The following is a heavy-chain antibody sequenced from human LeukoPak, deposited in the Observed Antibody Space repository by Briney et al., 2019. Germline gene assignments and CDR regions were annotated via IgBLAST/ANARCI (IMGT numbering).Heavy chain of an antibody. CDR3: AKDPRAWFGELLSPSYFDY. CDR1: GFTFSSYA. CDR2: ISGSGGST. D-gene: IGHD3-10*01. Sequence: GASLRLSCAASGFTFSSYAMNWDRQAPGKGLEWVSGISGSGGSTYFADSVKGRFTISRDNSKNTLNLQMNSLRAEDTAVYYCAKDPRAWFGELLSPSYFDYWGLGTLVTVSS. V-gene: IGHV3-23*01. J-gene: IGHJ4*02.